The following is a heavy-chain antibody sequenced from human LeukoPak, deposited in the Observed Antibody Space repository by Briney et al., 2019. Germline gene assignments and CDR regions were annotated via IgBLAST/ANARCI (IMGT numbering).Heavy chain of an antibody. J-gene: IGHJ4*02. V-gene: IGHV3-9*03. CDR3: AKSTYYDLWSGYLDY. D-gene: IGHD3-3*01. CDR2: ISWDSGRI. CDR1: GFTFDDYA. Sequence: GRSLRLSCAASGFTFDDYAMHWVRQAPGKGLEWVSGISWDSGRIGYVDSVKGRFTISRDNAKNSLYLQMNSLKPEDMAVYYCAKSTYYDLWSGYLDYWGQGTRVTVSS.